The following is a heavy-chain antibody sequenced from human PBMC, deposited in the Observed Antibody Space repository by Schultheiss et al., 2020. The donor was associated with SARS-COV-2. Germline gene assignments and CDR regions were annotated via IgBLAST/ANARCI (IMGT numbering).Heavy chain of an antibody. CDR2: IYYNGST. D-gene: IGHD3-3*01. CDR1: GGSLSSYH. CDR3: ARDLAYDFWRGYSGWFDP. V-gene: IGHV4-59*01. J-gene: IGHJ5*02. Sequence: SQTLSLTCTVSGGSLSSYHWSWIRQPPGKGLEWIGNIYYNGSTNYNLSLKSRVTISVDTSKNQFSLKVTSVTAADTAVYYCARDLAYDFWRGYSGWFDPWGQGTLVTVSS.